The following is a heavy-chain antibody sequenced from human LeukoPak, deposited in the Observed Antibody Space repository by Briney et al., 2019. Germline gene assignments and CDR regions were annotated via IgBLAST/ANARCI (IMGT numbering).Heavy chain of an antibody. J-gene: IGHJ4*02. Sequence: TVKVSCKASGGTFSSYAISWVRQAPGQGLEWMGRIIPIFGIANYAQKFQGRVTITADKSTSTAYMELSSLRSEDTAVYYCATRIVGATSDYWGQGTLVTVSS. V-gene: IGHV1-69*04. CDR2: IIPIFGIA. CDR1: GGTFSSYA. CDR3: ATRIVGATSDY. D-gene: IGHD1-26*01.